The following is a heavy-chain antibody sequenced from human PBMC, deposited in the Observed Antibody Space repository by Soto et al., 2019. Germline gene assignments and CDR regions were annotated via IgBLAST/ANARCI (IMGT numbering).Heavy chain of an antibody. D-gene: IGHD3-10*01. J-gene: IGHJ6*02. CDR3: ARRSRRFGKTYYGLDV. Sequence: GESLKISCEGSGYTFTSYWITWVRQMSGKGLEWMGTIDPSDSFTYLSPSLQGHVTISVDKSINTAFVQWSSLKASDSAMYYCARRSRRFGKTYYGLDVWGQGTTVTVS. CDR1: GYTFTSYW. V-gene: IGHV5-10-1*01. CDR2: IDPSDSFT.